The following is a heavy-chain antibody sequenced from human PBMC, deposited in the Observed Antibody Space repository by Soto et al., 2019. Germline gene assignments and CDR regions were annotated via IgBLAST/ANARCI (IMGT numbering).Heavy chain of an antibody. CDR3: ARDGPIAAAAPFDY. Sequence: EVQLVESGGGLVQPGGSLRLSCAASGFTFSSYWMSWVRQAPGKGLEWVANIKQDGSEKYYVDSVKGRFTISRDNAKNSLYLKRTGLRAEDTAVYYWARDGPIAAAAPFDYWGKGPLVPVSS. D-gene: IGHD6-13*01. J-gene: IGHJ4*02. V-gene: IGHV3-7*01. CDR1: GFTFSSYW. CDR2: IKQDGSEK.